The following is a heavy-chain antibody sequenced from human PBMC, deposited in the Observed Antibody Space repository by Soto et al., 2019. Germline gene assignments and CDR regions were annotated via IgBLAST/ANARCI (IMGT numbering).Heavy chain of an antibody. J-gene: IGHJ5*02. D-gene: IGHD3-10*01. V-gene: IGHV1-2*02. Sequence: ASVKVSCKASGYTFTGYFMHWVRQAPGQGLEWMGYINPNSGVTKYAQKFQGRVTLTRDTSINTAYMEMTMLRSDDTAVYYCARGGGAILAPLPWGQGTLVTVSS. CDR3: ARGGGAILAPLP. CDR1: GYTFTGYF. CDR2: INPNSGVT.